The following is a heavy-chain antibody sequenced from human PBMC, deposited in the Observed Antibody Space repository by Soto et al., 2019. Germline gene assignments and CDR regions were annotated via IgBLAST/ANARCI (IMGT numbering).Heavy chain of an antibody. J-gene: IGHJ5*02. CDR2: IKSHADTYAT. CDR1: GFTFSDSA. D-gene: IGHD3-10*01. V-gene: IGHV3-73*01. Sequence: PGGSLRLSCAASGFTFSDSAMHWVRQASGKGLEWVGRIKSHADTYATAYAASVKGRFTISRDDSKNTAYLQMNSLKTEVTAVYYCANFGDYGGFDPWGQGTLVTVSS. CDR3: ANFGDYGGFDP.